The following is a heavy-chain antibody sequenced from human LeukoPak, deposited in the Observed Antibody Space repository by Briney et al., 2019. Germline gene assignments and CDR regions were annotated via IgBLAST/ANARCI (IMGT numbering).Heavy chain of an antibody. D-gene: IGHD6-13*01. Sequence: PGGSLRLSCAASGFTFSNAWMSWVRQAPGKGLEWVGRIKSKTDGGTTDYAAPVKGRFTISRDDSKNTLYLQMNSLKTEDTAVYYCTTLAGIAAAYVDYWGQGTLVTVSS. CDR1: GFTFSNAW. CDR2: IKSKTDGGTT. CDR3: TTLAGIAAAYVDY. V-gene: IGHV3-15*01. J-gene: IGHJ4*02.